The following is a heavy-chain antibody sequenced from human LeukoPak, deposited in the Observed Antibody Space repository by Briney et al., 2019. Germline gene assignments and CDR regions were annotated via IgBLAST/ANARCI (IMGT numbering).Heavy chain of an antibody. CDR1: GFNFDIYC. CDR3: ARAGQPNTAYGYDQHYFDY. D-gene: IGHD5-12*01. CDR2: ISHHGANI. J-gene: IGHJ4*02. V-gene: IGHV3-30*03. Sequence: GGSLTLSCAASGFNFDIYCLHWVRRAPGKGLEWVAVISHHGANIHYADSVKGRFTVSRDNSKNTLSLHMTGLTAEDAALYYCARAGQPNTAYGYDQHYFDYWGQGTRVNVSS.